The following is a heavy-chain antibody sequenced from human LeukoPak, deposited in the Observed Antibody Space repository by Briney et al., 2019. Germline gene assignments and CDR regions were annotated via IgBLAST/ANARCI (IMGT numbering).Heavy chain of an antibody. CDR3: ARATLAAAGTWGKYYYYGMDV. CDR1: GFTFSSYA. D-gene: IGHD6-13*01. CDR2: ISYDGSNK. J-gene: IGHJ6*02. Sequence: GGSPRLSCAASGFTFSSYAMHWVRQAPGKGLEWVAVISYDGSNKYYADSVKGRFTISRDNSKNTLYLQMNSLRAEDTAVYYCARATLAAAGTWGKYYYYGMDVWGQGTTVTVSS. V-gene: IGHV3-30-3*01.